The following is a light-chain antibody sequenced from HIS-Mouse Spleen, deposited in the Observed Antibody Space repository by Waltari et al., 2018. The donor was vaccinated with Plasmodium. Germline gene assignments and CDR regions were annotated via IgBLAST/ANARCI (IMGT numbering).Light chain of an antibody. CDR1: QSVSSN. V-gene: IGKV3-15*01. Sequence: EIVMTQSPATLSVSPGERATLPCRASQSVSSNLAWYTQKPGQAPRLLIHGASTRATGIPARFSGSGSGTEFTLTISSLQSEDFAVYYCQQYNNWSFTFGPGTKVDIK. CDR3: QQYNNWSFT. CDR2: GAS. J-gene: IGKJ3*01.